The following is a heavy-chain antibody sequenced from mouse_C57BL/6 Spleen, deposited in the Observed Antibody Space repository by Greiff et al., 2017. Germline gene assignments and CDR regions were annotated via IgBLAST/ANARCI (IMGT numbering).Heavy chain of an antibody. CDR3: AKSVSSYGYFDV. CDR1: GFNIKDYY. J-gene: IGHJ1*03. CDR2: IDPEDGET. Sequence: VHVKQSGAELVKPGASVQLSCTASGFNIKDYYMHWVKQRTEQGLEWIGRIDPEDGETKYAPKFQGKATITADTSSNTAYLQLSSLTSEDTAVYYCAKSVSSYGYFDVWGTGTTVTVSS. V-gene: IGHV14-2*01. D-gene: IGHD1-1*01.